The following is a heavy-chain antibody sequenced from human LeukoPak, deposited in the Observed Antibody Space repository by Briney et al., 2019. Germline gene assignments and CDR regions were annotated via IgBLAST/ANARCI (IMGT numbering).Heavy chain of an antibody. CDR2: ISDSGNT. D-gene: IGHD2-21*01. CDR1: GFTLSSYA. CDR3: AKAPVTTCRGAYCSPFDY. V-gene: IGHV3-23*01. J-gene: IGHJ4*02. Sequence: GGSLRLSCAASGFTLSSYAMSWVRQAPGKGLEWVSAISDSGNTYHADSVKGRFTISRDSSKNTVFLQMNSLRPEDTAVYYCAKAPVTTCRGAYCSPFDYWGQGTLVTVSS.